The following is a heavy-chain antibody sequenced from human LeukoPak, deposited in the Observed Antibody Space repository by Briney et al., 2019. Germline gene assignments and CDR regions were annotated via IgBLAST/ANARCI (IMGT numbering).Heavy chain of an antibody. CDR2: IKQDGSEK. V-gene: IGHV3-7*01. CDR3: ARGGAMAGTNVHY. D-gene: IGHD6-19*01. CDR1: GFTFSSYW. J-gene: IGHJ4*02. Sequence: PGGSLRLSCAASGFTFSSYWMSWVRQDPGKGLEWVANIKQDGSEKYYVDSVKGRFTISRDNAKNSLYLQMNSLRAEDTAVYYCARGGAMAGTNVHYWGQGTLVTVSS.